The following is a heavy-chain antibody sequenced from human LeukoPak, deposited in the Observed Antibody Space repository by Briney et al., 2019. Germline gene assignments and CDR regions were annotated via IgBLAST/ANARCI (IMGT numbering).Heavy chain of an antibody. D-gene: IGHD6-19*01. CDR1: GGSISSSSYY. V-gene: IGHV4-39*01. CDR2: IYYSGST. J-gene: IGHJ4*02. CDR3: ARRGRGDLGWYEFDY. Sequence: SETLSLTCTVSGGSISSSSYYWGWIRQPPGKGLEWIGSIYYSGSTYYNPSLKSRVTISGDTSKKQFSLKLSSVTAADTGVYYWARRGRGDLGWYEFDYWGQGTLVTVPA.